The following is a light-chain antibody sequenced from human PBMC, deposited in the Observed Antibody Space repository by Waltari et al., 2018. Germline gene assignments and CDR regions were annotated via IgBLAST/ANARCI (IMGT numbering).Light chain of an antibody. CDR1: TSNTGAGYD. CDR3: QSYDKTLSAWV. Sequence: QSVLTQPPSVSGAPGQRVTVSCTGSTSNTGAGYDVQWYQQFPGGAPKLVIYANKNRPSGVPDRFSATKAGSSASLAITGLQAEDEADYYCQSYDKTLSAWVFGGGTRLTV. V-gene: IGLV1-40*01. CDR2: ANK. J-gene: IGLJ3*02.